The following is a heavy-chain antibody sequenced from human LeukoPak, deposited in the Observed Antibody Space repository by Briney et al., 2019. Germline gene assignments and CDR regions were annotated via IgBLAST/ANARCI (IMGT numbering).Heavy chain of an antibody. CDR1: GFTFSSYA. Sequence: PGGSLRLSCAASGFTFSSYAMSWVRQAPGKGLEWVSAISGSGGSTYYADSVKGRFTISRDNSKNTLYLQTNSLRAEDTAVYYCAKGLYHYYGSGSYTLDYWGQGTLVTVSS. D-gene: IGHD3-10*01. J-gene: IGHJ4*02. CDR3: AKGLYHYYGSGSYTLDY. V-gene: IGHV3-23*01. CDR2: ISGSGGST.